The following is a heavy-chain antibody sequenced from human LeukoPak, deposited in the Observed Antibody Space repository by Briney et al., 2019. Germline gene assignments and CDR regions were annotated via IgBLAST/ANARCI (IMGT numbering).Heavy chain of an antibody. CDR3: GGGGEGELRGGDY. CDR2: IYSGGST. D-gene: IGHD1-26*01. Sequence: PGGSLRLSCAASGFIVSSNYVSWVRQAPGKGLEWVSVIYSGGSTYYADSVKGRFTISRDNSKNTLYLQMNSLGAEDGAVYYCGGGGEGELRGGDYWGQGTLVTVPS. J-gene: IGHJ4*02. V-gene: IGHV3-53*01. CDR1: GFIVSSNY.